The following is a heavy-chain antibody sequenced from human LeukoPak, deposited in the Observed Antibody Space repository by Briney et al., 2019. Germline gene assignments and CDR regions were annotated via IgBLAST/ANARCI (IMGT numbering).Heavy chain of an antibody. CDR2: IYYSGST. CDR1: GGSISSYY. J-gene: IGHJ5*02. CDR3: AKLIYSSGSYHYGNWFDP. Sequence: SETLSLTCTVSGGSISSYYWSWIRQPPGKGLEWIGYIYYSGSTNYNPSLKSRVTISVDTSKNQFSLKLSSVTAADTAVYYCAKLIYSSGSYHYGNWFDPWGQGTLVTVSS. D-gene: IGHD1-26*01. V-gene: IGHV4-59*01.